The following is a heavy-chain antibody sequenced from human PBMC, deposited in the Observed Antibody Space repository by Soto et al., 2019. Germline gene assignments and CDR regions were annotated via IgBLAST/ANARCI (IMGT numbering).Heavy chain of an antibody. CDR1: GYTFTSYD. D-gene: IGHD6-13*01. Sequence: QVQLVQSGAEVKKPGASVKVSCKASGYTFTSYDINWVRQATGQGLEWMGWVNPNSGNTGYAQKFQGRVTMTRNTAESTAYMELSSLISEDTAVYYCAILLAAATHNWFDPCGQGTLVTVTS. J-gene: IGHJ5*02. CDR3: AILLAAATHNWFDP. V-gene: IGHV1-8*01. CDR2: VNPNSGNT.